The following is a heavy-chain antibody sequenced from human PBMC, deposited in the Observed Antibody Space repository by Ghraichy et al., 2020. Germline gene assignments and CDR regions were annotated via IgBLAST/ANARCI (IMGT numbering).Heavy chain of an antibody. D-gene: IGHD3-16*01. CDR2: FIPIFGTA. Sequence: SVKVSCKASGGTFSSYAISWVRQAPGQGLEWMGGFIPIFGTANYAQKFQGRVTITADESTSTAYMELSSLRSEDTAVYYCARGRLRLYYYYGMDVWGQGTTVTVSS. CDR1: GGTFSSYA. CDR3: ARGRLRLYYYYGMDV. J-gene: IGHJ6*02. V-gene: IGHV1-69*13.